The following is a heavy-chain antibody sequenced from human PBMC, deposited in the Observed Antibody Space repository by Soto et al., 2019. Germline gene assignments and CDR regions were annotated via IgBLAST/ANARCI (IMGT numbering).Heavy chain of an antibody. CDR1: GGTFSSYA. V-gene: IGHV1-69*13. CDR3: ARELVGGLGYCSSTSCHNWFDP. CDR2: IIPIFGTA. D-gene: IGHD2-2*01. Sequence: ASVKVSCKASGGTFSSYAISWVRQAPGQGLEWMGGIIPIFGTANYAQKFQGRVTITADESTSTAYMELSSLRSEDTAVYYCARELVGGLGYCSSTSCHNWFDPWGQGTLVTVS. J-gene: IGHJ5*02.